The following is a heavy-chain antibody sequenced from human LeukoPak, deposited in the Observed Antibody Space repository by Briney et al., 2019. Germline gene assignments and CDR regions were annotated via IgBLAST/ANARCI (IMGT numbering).Heavy chain of an antibody. CDR1: GFTFSSYS. J-gene: IGHJ6*03. D-gene: IGHD2-2*01. V-gene: IGHV3-48*01. CDR2: ISSSSSTI. CDR3: ASVGYCSSTSCYYYYYYMDV. Sequence: PGGSLRLSCAASGFTFSSYSMNWVRQAPGKGLEWVSYISSSSSTIYYADSVKGRFTISRDNAKNSLYLQMNSLRAEDTAVYYCASVGYCSSTSCYYYYYYMDVWGKGTTVTVSS.